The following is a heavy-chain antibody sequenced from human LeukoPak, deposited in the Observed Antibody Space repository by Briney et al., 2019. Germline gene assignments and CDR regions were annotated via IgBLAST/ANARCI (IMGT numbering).Heavy chain of an antibody. CDR2: IKQDGSEK. CDR3: ARGCSGGSCYPRWFDP. D-gene: IGHD2-15*01. J-gene: IGHJ5*02. V-gene: IGHV3-7*01. Sequence: PGGSLRLSCAASGFTFSSYWMSWVRQAPGKGLEWVADIKQDGSEKYYVDSVKGRFTISRDNAKNSLYLQMNSLRAEDTAVYYCARGCSGGSCYPRWFDPWGQGTLVTVSS. CDR1: GFTFSSYW.